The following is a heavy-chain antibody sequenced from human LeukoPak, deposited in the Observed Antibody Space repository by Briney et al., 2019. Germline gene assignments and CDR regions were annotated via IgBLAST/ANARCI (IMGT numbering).Heavy chain of an antibody. CDR2: IKSKSDGGTT. J-gene: IGHJ4*02. CDR1: GFTFDNAW. CDR3: TTDRGTTLDY. V-gene: IGHV3-15*01. Sequence: GGSLRLSCVASGFTFDNAWMSWVRQAPGKGLKWVGRIKSKSDGGTTDYAAPVKGRFTISRDDSKNTLYLQMHSLKTEDTAVYYCTTDRGTTLDYWGQGTLVTVSS. D-gene: IGHD3-10*01.